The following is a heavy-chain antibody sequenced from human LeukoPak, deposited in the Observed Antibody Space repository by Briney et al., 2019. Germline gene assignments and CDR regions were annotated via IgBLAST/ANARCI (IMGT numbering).Heavy chain of an antibody. CDR2: ISSSGSTI. J-gene: IGHJ4*02. V-gene: IGHV3-11*04. CDR3: AKDYDFWSGYPQLDY. CDR1: GFTFSDYY. Sequence: GGSLRLSCAASGFTFSDYYMTWIRQAPGKGLEWVSYISSSGSTIYYADSVKGRFTISRDNSKNTLYLQMNSLRAEDTAVYYCAKDYDFWSGYPQLDYWGQGTLVTVSS. D-gene: IGHD3-3*01.